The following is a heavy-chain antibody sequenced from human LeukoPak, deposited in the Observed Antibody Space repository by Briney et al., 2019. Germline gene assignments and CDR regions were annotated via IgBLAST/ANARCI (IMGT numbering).Heavy chain of an antibody. V-gene: IGHV3-21*01. J-gene: IGHJ4*02. CDR2: ISSISSGRHI. CDR3: ARVALPYSSGWYSH. CDR1: EFTLSSYS. D-gene: IGHD6-19*01. Sequence: PGGSLRLSCAASEFTLSSYSVNWVRQAPGKGLEWVSGISSISSGRHIYYADSVKGRFTISRDNAKNSVYLQMNSLRAEDTAVYYCARVALPYSSGWYSHWGQGTLVTVSS.